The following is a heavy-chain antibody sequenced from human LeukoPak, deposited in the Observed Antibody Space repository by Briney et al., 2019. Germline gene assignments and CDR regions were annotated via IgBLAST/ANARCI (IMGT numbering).Heavy chain of an antibody. D-gene: IGHD3-9*01. CDR2: INQDGTEK. CDR1: GFPFSTYW. Sequence: GGSLRLSCAASGFPFSTYWMSWVRQAPGKGLEWVANINQDGTEKYYVDSVKGRFTISRDNSKNTLYLQMNSLRAEDTAVYYCARVAGAHAGLAYWGQGTLVTVSS. J-gene: IGHJ4*02. CDR3: ARVAGAHAGLAY. V-gene: IGHV3-7*03.